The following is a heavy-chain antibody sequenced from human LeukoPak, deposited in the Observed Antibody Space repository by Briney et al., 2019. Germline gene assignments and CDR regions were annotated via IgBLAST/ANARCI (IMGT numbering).Heavy chain of an antibody. CDR1: GGTFSSYA. CDR3: ARDRFVVPAAPALNY. Sequence: ASVKVSCKASGGTFSSYAISWVRQAPGQGLEWMGGIIPIFGTANYAQKFQGRVTITADESTSTAYMELSSLRAEDTAVYYCARDRFVVPAAPALNYWGQGTLVTVSS. D-gene: IGHD2-2*01. V-gene: IGHV1-69*13. CDR2: IIPIFGTA. J-gene: IGHJ4*02.